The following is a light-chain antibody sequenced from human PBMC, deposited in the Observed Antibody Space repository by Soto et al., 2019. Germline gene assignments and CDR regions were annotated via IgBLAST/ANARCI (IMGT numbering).Light chain of an antibody. CDR2: EVS. V-gene: IGLV2-11*01. J-gene: IGLJ2*01. Sequence: QSALTQPRSVSGSPGQSVTISCTITSNDLGGYNYFSWYQQRPGKAPKLIIYEVSKRPSGVPDRFSGSKSCNTASLPISGLLAREGADYFCWLNGVIYILIIGGWNKGPVL. CDR3: WLNGVIYILI. CDR1: SNDLGGYNY.